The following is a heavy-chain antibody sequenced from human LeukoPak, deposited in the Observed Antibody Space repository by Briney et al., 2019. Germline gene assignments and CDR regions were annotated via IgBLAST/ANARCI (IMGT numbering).Heavy chain of an antibody. CDR3: ARGPGDIVVVPAAIVGSYGPERYQGYFDY. CDR2: INHSGST. CDR1: GGSFSGYY. D-gene: IGHD2-2*01. Sequence: SETLSLTCAVYGGSFSGYYWSWIPHPPGKGLEWIGEINHSGSTNYNPSLTSRATTPVATSKNKSSLKLSSVTAADAAVYYCARGPGDIVVVPAAIVGSYGPERYQGYFDYWGQGTLVTVSS. J-gene: IGHJ4*02. V-gene: IGHV4-34*01.